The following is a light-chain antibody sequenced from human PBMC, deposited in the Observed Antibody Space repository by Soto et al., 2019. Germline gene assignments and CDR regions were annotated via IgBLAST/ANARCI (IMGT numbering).Light chain of an antibody. V-gene: IGKV1-5*03. Sequence: DIQMTQSPSTLSASVGDRVTITCRASQSFSSWLAWYQQKPGKAPRLLIYKASSLESGVPPRFSGSGSGTDFTLTISSLQPDDFATYYCQQYETFGQGTKVDIK. J-gene: IGKJ1*01. CDR3: QQYET. CDR1: QSFSSW. CDR2: KAS.